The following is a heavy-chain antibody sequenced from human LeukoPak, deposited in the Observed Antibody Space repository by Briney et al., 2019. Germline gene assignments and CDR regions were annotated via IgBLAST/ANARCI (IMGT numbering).Heavy chain of an antibody. Sequence: GGPLRLSCAASGFTFSSYGMSWVRQAPGKGLEWVSAISAGRGSTYYADSVKGRFTISRDNSKNTLYLQMNSLRAEDTAVYYCAKVRGGEFDYWGQGTLVTVSS. CDR1: GFTFSSYG. CDR2: ISAGRGST. D-gene: IGHD3-16*01. CDR3: AKVRGGEFDY. J-gene: IGHJ4*02. V-gene: IGHV3-23*01.